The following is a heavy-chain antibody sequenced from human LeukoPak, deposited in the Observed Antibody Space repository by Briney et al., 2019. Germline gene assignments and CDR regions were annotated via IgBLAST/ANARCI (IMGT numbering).Heavy chain of an antibody. CDR2: INHSGST. CDR1: GGSFSGYY. CDR3: ARSGWNWGSSHYYGMDV. Sequence: SETLSLTCAVYGGSFSGYYWSWIRQPPGKGLEWIGEINHSGSTNYNPSLKSRVTISVDTSKNQFSLKLSSVTAADTAVYYCARSGWNWGSSHYYGMDVWGQGTTVTVSS. D-gene: IGHD7-27*01. V-gene: IGHV4-34*01. J-gene: IGHJ6*02.